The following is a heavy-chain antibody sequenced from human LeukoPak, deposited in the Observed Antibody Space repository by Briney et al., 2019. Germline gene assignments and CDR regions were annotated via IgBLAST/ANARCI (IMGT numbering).Heavy chain of an antibody. CDR2: ISDTVRDT. CDR1: GFTFSAYG. J-gene: IGHJ4*02. CDR3: AKDNYGGIFAS. Sequence: SGGSLRLSCAASGFTFSAYGMSWVRQAPGKGLEWVSHISDTVRDTWYANSVKGRFIISRDNPRDTVYLQMSSLRPEDTALYFCAKDNYGGIFASWGQGTLVTVSS. D-gene: IGHD4-17*01. V-gene: IGHV3-23*01.